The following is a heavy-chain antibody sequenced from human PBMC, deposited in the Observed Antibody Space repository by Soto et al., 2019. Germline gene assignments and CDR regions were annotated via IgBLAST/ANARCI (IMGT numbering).Heavy chain of an antibody. J-gene: IGHJ4*02. Sequence: GGSLRLSCAASGFIFNDYALHWVRQAPGKGLEWVSGITWNSGSIDYADSVRGRFTISRDNAKNSLYLQMNGLRTEDAAFYYCVKDTRRFMVTFGGDIDPAFDLWGQGTLVTVSS. CDR2: ITWNSGSI. D-gene: IGHD3-16*02. V-gene: IGHV3-9*01. CDR1: GFIFNDYA. CDR3: VKDTRRFMVTFGGDIDPAFDL.